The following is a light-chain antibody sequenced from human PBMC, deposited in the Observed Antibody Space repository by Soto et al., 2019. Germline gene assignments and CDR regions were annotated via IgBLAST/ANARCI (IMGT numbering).Light chain of an antibody. J-gene: IGLJ3*02. CDR1: TSDVGSFTA. CDR2: GVN. Sequence: QSVLTQPASVSGSPGQSITISCTGTTSDVGSFTAVSWYQHHPDKAPQLVIFGVNDRPSGVSHRFSGSKSGSTASLTISELQPEDEAVYFCTSYTTSHSWVFGGGTKLTVL. V-gene: IGLV2-14*01. CDR3: TSYTTSHSWV.